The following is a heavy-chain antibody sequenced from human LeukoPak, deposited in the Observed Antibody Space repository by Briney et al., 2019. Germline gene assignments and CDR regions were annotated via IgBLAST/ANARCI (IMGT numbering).Heavy chain of an antibody. CDR1: GFTFDDYA. D-gene: IGHD1-26*01. Sequence: GGSLRLSCAASGFTFDDYAMHWVRQAPGKGLEWVSGISWNSGSIGYADSVKGRFTISRDNAKNSLYPQMNSLRAEDTALYYCAKDSTSGSPGYWGQGTLVTVSS. V-gene: IGHV3-9*01. CDR3: AKDSTSGSPGY. J-gene: IGHJ4*02. CDR2: ISWNSGSI.